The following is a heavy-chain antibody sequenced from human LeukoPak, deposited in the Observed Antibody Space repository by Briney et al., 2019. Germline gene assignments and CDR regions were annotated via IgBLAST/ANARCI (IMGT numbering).Heavy chain of an antibody. CDR1: GFPFSTYI. V-gene: IGHV3-23*01. D-gene: IGHD2-2*01. J-gene: IGHJ4*02. CDR3: ATSQYGSSTSCPDY. Sequence: GGSLRLSCATSGFPFSTYIIHWVRQAPGKGLEWVSAISGSGGSTYYADSVKGRFTISRDNSKNTLYLQMNSLRAEDTAVYYCATSQYGSSTSCPDYWGQGTLVTVSS. CDR2: ISGSGGST.